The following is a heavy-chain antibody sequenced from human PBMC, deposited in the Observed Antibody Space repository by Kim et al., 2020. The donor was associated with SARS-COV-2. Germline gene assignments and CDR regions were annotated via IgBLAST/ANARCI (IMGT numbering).Heavy chain of an antibody. D-gene: IGHD5-12*01. J-gene: IGHJ3*02. Sequence: KSRVTISVDTSKNQFSLKLSSVTAADTAVYYCARDPPLGWLQLAAGAFDIWGQGTMVTVSS. CDR3: ARDPPLGWLQLAAGAFDI. V-gene: IGHV4-39*07.